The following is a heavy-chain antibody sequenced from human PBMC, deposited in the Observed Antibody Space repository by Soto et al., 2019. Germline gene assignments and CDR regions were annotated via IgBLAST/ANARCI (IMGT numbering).Heavy chain of an antibody. CDR3: ARGDYGGQSPPSLAY. CDR2: INPSAGTT. Sequence: QVQLVQSGAEVKKPGASVKVSCKASGYTFTNYYMHWVRQAPGQGLEWMGIINPSAGTTTYAQRFQGRVTMTRDTSTSTVYMELSSLRSEDTAVYYCARGDYGGQSPPSLAYWGQGTLVTVSS. V-gene: IGHV1-46*01. CDR1: GYTFTNYY. J-gene: IGHJ4*02. D-gene: IGHD4-17*01.